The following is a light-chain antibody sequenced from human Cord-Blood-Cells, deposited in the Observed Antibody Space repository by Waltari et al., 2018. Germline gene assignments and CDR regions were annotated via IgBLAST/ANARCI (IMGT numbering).Light chain of an antibody. CDR2: EVS. J-gene: IGLJ1*01. CDR1: SSDVRGYNY. V-gene: IGLV2-14*01. CDR3: SSYTSSSTLV. Sequence: QSALTQPASVSGSPGQSITTPCTGTSSDVRGYNYVSWYQQHPGKAPKLMIYEVSNRPSGVSNRFSGSKSGNTASLTISGLQAEDEADYYCSSYTSSSTLVFGTGTKVTVL.